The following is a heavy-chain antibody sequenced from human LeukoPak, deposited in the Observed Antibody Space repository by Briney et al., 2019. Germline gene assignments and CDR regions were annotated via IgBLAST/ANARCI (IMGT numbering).Heavy chain of an antibody. D-gene: IGHD2-15*01. CDR1: GGSISSYY. CDR3: AREDGYCSGGNCYSYFDS. V-gene: IGHV3-7*01. Sequence: HPSETLSLTCTVSGGSISSYYWSWVRQAPGKGLEWVAYMKKTGSETYYVDSVKGRFTITRDNTRNSLFLQMYSLRAEDTAMYFCAREDGYCSGGNCYSYFDSWGQGTLVTVSS. J-gene: IGHJ4*02. CDR2: MKKTGSET.